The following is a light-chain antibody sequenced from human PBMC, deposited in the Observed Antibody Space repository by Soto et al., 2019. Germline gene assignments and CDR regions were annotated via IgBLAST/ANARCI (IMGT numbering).Light chain of an antibody. CDR3: QQSYSTPYT. Sequence: DIQMTQSPSSLSASVGDRVTITCRASQSISSYLNWYQQKPGKAPKLLIYAASSLQSGVPSRFSGSGSGTEFTLTISILQPEDFATYYCQQSYSTPYTFGQGTKLGIK. CDR1: QSISSY. CDR2: AAS. J-gene: IGKJ2*01. V-gene: IGKV1-39*01.